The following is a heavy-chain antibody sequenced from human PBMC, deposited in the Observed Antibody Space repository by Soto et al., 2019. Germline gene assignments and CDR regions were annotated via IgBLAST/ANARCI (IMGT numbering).Heavy chain of an antibody. CDR2: ISATGGST. J-gene: IGHJ4*02. Sequence: GGSLRLSCAASGFTFNNYAMNWVRQAPGKGHEWVATISATGGSTYYADSVKGRFTISRDNSKNTLYLQMNGLRVEDTAVYYCAKDRLAGNFDYWGQGTQVTVSS. CDR3: AKDRLAGNFDY. V-gene: IGHV3-23*01. CDR1: GFTFNNYA.